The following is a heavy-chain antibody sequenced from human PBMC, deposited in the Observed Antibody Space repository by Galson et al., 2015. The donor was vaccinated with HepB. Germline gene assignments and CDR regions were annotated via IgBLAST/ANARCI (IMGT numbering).Heavy chain of an antibody. CDR3: ARDRADYGDYGGDHYYYYYGMDV. CDR2: IIPIFGTA. V-gene: IGHV1-69*13. D-gene: IGHD4-17*01. Sequence: SVKVSCKASGGTFSSYAISWVRQAPGQGLEWMGGIIPIFGTANYAQKFQGRVTITADESTSTAYMELSSLRSEDTAVYYCARDRADYGDYGGDHYYYYYGMDVWGQGTRSPSP. J-gene: IGHJ6*02. CDR1: GGTFSSYA.